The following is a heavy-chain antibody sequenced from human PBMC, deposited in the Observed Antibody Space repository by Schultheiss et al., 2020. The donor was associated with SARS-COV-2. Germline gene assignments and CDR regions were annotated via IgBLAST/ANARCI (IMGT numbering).Heavy chain of an antibody. Sequence: GGSLRLSCAASGFTFDDYAMHWVRQAPGKGLEWVSGISWNSGSIGYADSVKGRFTISRDNAKNSLYLQMNSLRAEDTAVYYCAKRRGDYSNYFVDYWGQGTLVTVSS. CDR1: GFTFDDYA. CDR2: ISWNSGSI. CDR3: AKRRGDYSNYFVDY. J-gene: IGHJ4*02. V-gene: IGHV3-9*01. D-gene: IGHD4-11*01.